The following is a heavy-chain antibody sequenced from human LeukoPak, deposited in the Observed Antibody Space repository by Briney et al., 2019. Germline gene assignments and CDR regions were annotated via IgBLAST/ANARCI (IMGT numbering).Heavy chain of an antibody. CDR3: AREMATIWHWFDP. CDR2: IKQDGSEK. Sequence: GGSLRLSCAASGFTFSSYWMNWVRQAPGKGLEWVANIKQDGSEKYYVDSVKGRFTISRDNAKNSLYLQMNSLRAEDTAVYYCAREMATIWHWFDPWGQGTLVTVSS. V-gene: IGHV3-7*01. CDR1: GFTFSSYW. J-gene: IGHJ5*02. D-gene: IGHD5-24*01.